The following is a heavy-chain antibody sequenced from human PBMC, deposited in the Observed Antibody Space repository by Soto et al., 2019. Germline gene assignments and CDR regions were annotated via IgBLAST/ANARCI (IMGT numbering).Heavy chain of an antibody. Sequence: PGGSLRLSCAASGFTFSSYAMHWVRQAPGKGLEWVAVISYDGSNKYYADSVKGRFTISRDNSKNTLYLQMNSLRAEDTAVYYCARDQMREEWLLSSNNWFDPWGQGTLVTVSS. CDR3: ARDQMREEWLLSSNNWFDP. CDR1: GFTFSSYA. J-gene: IGHJ5*02. CDR2: ISYDGSNK. V-gene: IGHV3-30-3*01. D-gene: IGHD3-3*01.